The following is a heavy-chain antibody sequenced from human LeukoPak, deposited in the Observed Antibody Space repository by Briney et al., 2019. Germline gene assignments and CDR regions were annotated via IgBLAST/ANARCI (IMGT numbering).Heavy chain of an antibody. CDR2: IYSGGST. V-gene: IGHV3-53*01. J-gene: IGHJ5*02. CDR3: ARGSDDNWFDP. CDR1: GFTVSSNY. Sequence: GGSLRLSCAASGFTVSSNYMSWVRQAPGKGLEWVSVIYSGGSTYYADSVKGRFTISRDNSKNTLYLQMNSLRAEDTAVYYCARGSDDNWFDPWGQGTLVTVSS.